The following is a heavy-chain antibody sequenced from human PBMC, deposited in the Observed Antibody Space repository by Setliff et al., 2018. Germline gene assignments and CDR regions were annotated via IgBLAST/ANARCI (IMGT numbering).Heavy chain of an antibody. V-gene: IGHV4-34*01. CDR3: ATLWAAADHDS. CDR1: GDSISSTYH. D-gene: IGHD6-13*01. Sequence: SETLSLTCNVSGDSISSTYHWGWIRQPPGKGLEWIGEINHSGSTNYNPSLKSRVTISIDTSKNQFSLELSSVTAADTAMYYCATLWAAADHDSWGQGTLVTVSS. CDR2: INHSGST. J-gene: IGHJ4*02.